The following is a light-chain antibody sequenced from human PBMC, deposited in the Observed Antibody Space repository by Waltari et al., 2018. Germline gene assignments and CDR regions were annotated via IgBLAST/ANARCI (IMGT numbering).Light chain of an antibody. Sequence: DIQVTQSPSSLSASVGDRVTITCRASQRTGTSLSWYQRKPGKPPKLLIYAASRVQSGVPSRFSGSGSGTDFTLTVSSLQPEDFATYYCQQSYSTPWTFGQGAKVEIK. CDR3: QQSYSTPWT. CDR2: AAS. CDR1: QRTGTS. J-gene: IGKJ1*01. V-gene: IGKV1-39*01.